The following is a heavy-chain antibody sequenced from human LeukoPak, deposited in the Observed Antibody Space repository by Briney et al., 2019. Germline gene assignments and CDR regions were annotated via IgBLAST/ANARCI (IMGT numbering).Heavy chain of an antibody. V-gene: IGHV3-13*01. CDR2: VSSGFHA. CDR3: VREARGYHYTYFDY. J-gene: IGHJ4*02. Sequence: GGSLRLSCAASGFTLGSHDMHWVRQIPGQGLEWVAAVSSGFHAFFADSVQGRFTVSREDARNSLYLQTNSLRAGDTAVYYCVREARGYHYTYFDYWGQGTLVTVSS. CDR1: GFTLGSHD. D-gene: IGHD5-18*01.